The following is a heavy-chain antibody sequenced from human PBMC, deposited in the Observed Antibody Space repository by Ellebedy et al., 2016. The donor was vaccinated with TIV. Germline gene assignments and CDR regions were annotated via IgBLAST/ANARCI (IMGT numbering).Heavy chain of an antibody. J-gene: IGHJ5*02. CDR3: ARGPRRGVPNWFDP. Sequence: SETLSLTCAVSGGSISSSNWWSWVRQPPGKGLEWIGYISYSGSTNYNPSLKSRVTMSVDTSKRQFSLKLSSVTAADTAVYYCARGPRRGVPNWFDPWGQGTLVTVSS. CDR1: GGSISSSNW. D-gene: IGHD3-10*01. CDR2: ISYSGST. V-gene: IGHV4-4*02.